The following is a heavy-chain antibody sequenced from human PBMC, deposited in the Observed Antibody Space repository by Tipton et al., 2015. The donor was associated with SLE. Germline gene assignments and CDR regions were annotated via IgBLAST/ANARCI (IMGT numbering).Heavy chain of an antibody. CDR1: GYTFSGHY. V-gene: IGHV1-2*02. CDR2: ISPKSGGT. D-gene: IGHD6-25*01. CDR3: AREMRSTETHGGVHDAFDI. Sequence: QLVQSGAEVKKPGASVKVSCKASGYTFSGHYLHWVRQAPGQGLEWMGWISPKSGGTNYAEKFQARITMTRDTSFGTVYMELRKLRSDDTAVYYCAREMRSTETHGGVHDAFDIWGQGTTVTVSS. J-gene: IGHJ3*02.